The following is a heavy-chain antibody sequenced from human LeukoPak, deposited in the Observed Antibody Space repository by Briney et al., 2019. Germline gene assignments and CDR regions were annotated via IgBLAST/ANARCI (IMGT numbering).Heavy chain of an antibody. CDR1: GFTFSSYS. CDR2: ISSSSSTI. Sequence: PGGSLRLSCAASGFTFSSYSMNWVRQAPGKGLEWVSYISSSSSTIYYADSVKGRFTISRDNAKNSLYVQMNSLRAEDTAVYYCARGHLVGPLDAFDMWGQGTMVTVSS. D-gene: IGHD2-8*02. CDR3: ARGHLVGPLDAFDM. J-gene: IGHJ3*02. V-gene: IGHV3-48*04.